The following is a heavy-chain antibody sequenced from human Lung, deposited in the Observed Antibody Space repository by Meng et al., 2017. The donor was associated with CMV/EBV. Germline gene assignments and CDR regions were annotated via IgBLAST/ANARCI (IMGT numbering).Heavy chain of an antibody. Sequence: SXXVSXNASGGTFSSYAISWVRQAPGQGLEWMGGIIPIFGTANYAQKFQGRVTITTDESTSKAYMELRSLRSEDTAVYYCALVPIAAAGYYYSGMDVWGQGXTVTVSS. V-gene: IGHV1-69*05. CDR3: ALVPIAAAGYYYSGMDV. CDR2: IIPIFGTA. D-gene: IGHD6-13*01. J-gene: IGHJ6*02. CDR1: GGTFSSYA.